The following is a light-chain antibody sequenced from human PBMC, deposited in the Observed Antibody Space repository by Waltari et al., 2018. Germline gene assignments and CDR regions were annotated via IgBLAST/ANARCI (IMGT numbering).Light chain of an antibody. CDR3: QQYFSVPET. CDR1: QNLLFRSTNKNY. J-gene: IGKJ2*01. Sequence: IVMPQSPDSLPVSLVERATINCKSSQNLLFRSTNKNYLAWYQQKPGQHPKLPSDWASTRESGVPDRCSGSGSGTDFTLTISSLQAEDVAVYYCQQYFSVPETFGQGTKLEIK. CDR2: WAS. V-gene: IGKV4-1*01.